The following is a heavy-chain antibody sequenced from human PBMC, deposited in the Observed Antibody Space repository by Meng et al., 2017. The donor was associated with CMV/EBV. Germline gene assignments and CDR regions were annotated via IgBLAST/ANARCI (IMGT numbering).Heavy chain of an antibody. D-gene: IGHD3-22*01. J-gene: IGHJ6*02. CDR2: INPSGGST. CDR3: AREISSGYYRTQYLMDV. Sequence: VSCKASGYTFTSYYMHWVRQAPGQGLEWMGIINPSGGSTSYAQKFQGRVTMTRDTSTSTVYMELSSLRSEDTAVYYCAREISSGYYRTQYLMDVWGQGTTVTVSS. CDR1: GYTFTSYY. V-gene: IGHV1-46*01.